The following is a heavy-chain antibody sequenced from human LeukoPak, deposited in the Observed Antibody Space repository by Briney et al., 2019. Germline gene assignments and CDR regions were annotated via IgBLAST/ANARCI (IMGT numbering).Heavy chain of an antibody. Sequence: PGGSLRLSCAASGFTFSNYAMSWVRQPPGKGLEWIGEINHSGSTNYNPSLKSRVTISVDTSKNQFSLKLSSVTAADTAVYYCARGSPLNLEWLLSYFDYWGQGTLVTVSS. J-gene: IGHJ4*02. CDR1: GFTFSNYA. CDR2: INHSGST. CDR3: ARGSPLNLEWLLSYFDY. V-gene: IGHV4-34*01. D-gene: IGHD3-3*01.